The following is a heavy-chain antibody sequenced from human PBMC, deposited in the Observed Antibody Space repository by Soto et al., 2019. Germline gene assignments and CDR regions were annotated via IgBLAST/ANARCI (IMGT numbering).Heavy chain of an antibody. J-gene: IGHJ4*02. CDR2: IYYSGST. V-gene: IGHV4-31*03. Sequence: SETLSLTCTVSGGSISSGGYYWSWIRQHPGKGLEWIGYIYYSGSTYYNPPLKSRVTISVDTSKNQFSLKLSSVTAADTAVYYCARRIRYYGSGSSPIDYWGQGTLVTVS. D-gene: IGHD3-10*01. CDR3: ARRIRYYGSGSSPIDY. CDR1: GGSISSGGYY.